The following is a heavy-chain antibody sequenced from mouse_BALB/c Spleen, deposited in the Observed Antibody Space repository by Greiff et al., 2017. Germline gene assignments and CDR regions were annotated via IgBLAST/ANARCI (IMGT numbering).Heavy chain of an antibody. Sequence: EVMLVESGGGLVKPGGSLKLSCAASGFTFSSYAMSWVRQSPEKRLEWVAEISSGGSYTYYPDTVTGRFTISRDNAKNTLYLEMSSLRSEDTAMYYCARGNYGNYVDYWGQGTTLTVSS. CDR3: ARGNYGNYVDY. CDR2: ISSGGSYT. V-gene: IGHV5-9-4*01. D-gene: IGHD2-1*01. CDR1: GFTFSSYA. J-gene: IGHJ2*01.